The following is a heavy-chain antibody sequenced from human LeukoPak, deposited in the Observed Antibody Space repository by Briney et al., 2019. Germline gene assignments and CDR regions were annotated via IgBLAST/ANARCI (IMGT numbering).Heavy chain of an antibody. J-gene: IGHJ4*02. D-gene: IGHD3/OR15-3a*01. CDR2: VSFDGDNK. CDR3: ARDWTLNY. CDR1: GFTFSRYG. V-gene: IGHV3-30*19. Sequence: GGSLRLSCAASGFTFSRYGMHWVRQAPGKGLEWVAVVSFDGDNKYYADSVKDRFTISRDNSQNTLYLQLNSLRAEDTAVYYCARDWTLNYWGQGTLVTVSS.